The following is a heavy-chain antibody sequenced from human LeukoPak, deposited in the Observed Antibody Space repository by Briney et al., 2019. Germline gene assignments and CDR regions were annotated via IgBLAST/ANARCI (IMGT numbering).Heavy chain of an antibody. CDR1: GYTFTGYY. D-gene: IGHD6-19*01. J-gene: IGHJ4*02. CDR2: INPNSGGT. V-gene: IGHV1-2*02. CDR3: ARGGSSGWSQIDY. Sequence: GASVKVSCKASGYTFTGYYMHWVRQAPGQGLEWMGWINPNSGGTNYAQKFQGRVTMTRNTSISTAYMELSSLRSEDAAVYYCARGGSSGWSQIDYWGQGTLVTVSS.